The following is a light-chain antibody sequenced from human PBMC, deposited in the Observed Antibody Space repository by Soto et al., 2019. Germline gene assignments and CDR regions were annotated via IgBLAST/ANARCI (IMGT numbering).Light chain of an antibody. CDR1: QSIGSW. J-gene: IGKJ1*01. CDR2: KAS. Sequence: DIQMTQSPPTLSASVGDRVTITCRASQSIGSWLAWYQQKPGKAPKLLIYKASTLESGDPSRFSGSGSGTEFILTISSLQPDDFAIYDCQQYGSYSPWTFGQGTKVEIK. V-gene: IGKV1-5*03. CDR3: QQYGSYSPWT.